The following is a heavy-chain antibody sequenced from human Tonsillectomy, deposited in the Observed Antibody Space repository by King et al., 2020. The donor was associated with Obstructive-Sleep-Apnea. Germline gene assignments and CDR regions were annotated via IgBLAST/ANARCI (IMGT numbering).Heavy chain of an antibody. Sequence: VQLVESGGGLVQPGGSLRLSCAASGFTFSNYWMTWVRQAPGQGLEWVANIKQDGSERYYVDSVKGRFTISRDNAKYSLYLQMNSLRAEDTAVYYCARERYYGSGSPHSDFWGQGTLVTVSS. CDR3: ARERYYGSGSPHSDF. CDR1: GFTFSNYW. CDR2: IKQDGSER. J-gene: IGHJ4*02. D-gene: IGHD3-10*01. V-gene: IGHV3-7*01.